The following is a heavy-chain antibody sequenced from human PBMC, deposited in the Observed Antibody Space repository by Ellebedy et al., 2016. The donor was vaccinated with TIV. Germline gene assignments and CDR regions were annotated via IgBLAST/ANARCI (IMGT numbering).Heavy chain of an antibody. J-gene: IGHJ6*02. Sequence: SVKVSXXASGGTFSSYAISWVRQPPGQGLEGMGGIIPIFGTANYAQKFQGRVTMTRDTSTSTVYMELSSLRSEDTAVYYCASRGVLRYFDSHYYGMDVWGQGTTVTVSS. CDR1: GGTFSSYA. CDR2: IIPIFGTA. D-gene: IGHD3-9*01. V-gene: IGHV1-69*05. CDR3: ASRGVLRYFDSHYYGMDV.